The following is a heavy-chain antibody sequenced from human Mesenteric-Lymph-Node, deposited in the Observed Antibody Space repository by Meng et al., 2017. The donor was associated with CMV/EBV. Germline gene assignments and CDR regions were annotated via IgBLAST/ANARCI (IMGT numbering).Heavy chain of an antibody. J-gene: IGHJ6*02. Sequence: SETLSLTCTVSGVSISGSDFYWGWIRQPPGKGLEWIASIYYSGSTYYNSALKSRVTISVDTSKNQFSLKLSSVTAADTAVYYCARDPPHSYYYGSGSYEIYGMDVWGQGTTVTVSS. V-gene: IGHV4-39*07. CDR2: IYYSGST. D-gene: IGHD3-10*01. CDR3: ARDPPHSYYYGSGSYEIYGMDV. CDR1: GVSISGSDFY.